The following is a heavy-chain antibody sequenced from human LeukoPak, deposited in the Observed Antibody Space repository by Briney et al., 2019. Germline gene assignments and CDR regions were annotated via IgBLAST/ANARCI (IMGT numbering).Heavy chain of an antibody. D-gene: IGHD6-13*01. CDR3: ARGRGYSSSWYVPSDFDY. V-gene: IGHV4-34*01. Sequence: SETLSLTCAVYGGSFSGYYWSWIRQPPGKGLEWIGEINHSGSTNYNPSLKSRVTISVDTSKNQFSLKLSSVTAADTAVYYCARGRGYSSSWYVPSDFDYWGQGALVTVSS. CDR2: INHSGST. CDR1: GGSFSGYY. J-gene: IGHJ4*02.